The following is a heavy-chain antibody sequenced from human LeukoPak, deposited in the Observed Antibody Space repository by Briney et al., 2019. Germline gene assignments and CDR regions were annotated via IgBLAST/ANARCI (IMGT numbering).Heavy chain of an antibody. J-gene: IGHJ4*02. V-gene: IGHV3-66*01. CDR1: GFTVSSNY. CDR3: FVGPHPYDSEDWPPN. Sequence: PGGSLRLSCAASGFTVSSNYMSWVRQPPGKGLEWVSVMYSGGSKYYADSVKGRFTISRDNSKNTVYLQMNSLRSDDTAVYYCFVGPHPYDSEDWPPNWGQGTLVTVSS. D-gene: IGHD3-16*01. CDR2: MYSGGSK.